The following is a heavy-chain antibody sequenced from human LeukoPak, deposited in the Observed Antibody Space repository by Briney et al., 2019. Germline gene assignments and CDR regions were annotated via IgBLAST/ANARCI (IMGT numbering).Heavy chain of an antibody. CDR3: ARGIRGVIIGDY. D-gene: IGHD3-10*01. V-gene: IGHV3-23*01. Sequence: PGGSLRLSCAASGSGFIFSNYGMRWVRQAPGKGLEWVSAISGTGASTFYADSVKGWCIVSRDNSKNTLYLQMNSLRAEDTAVYYCARGIRGVIIGDYWGQGTLVTVSS. CDR1: GSGFIFSNYG. CDR2: ISGTGAST. J-gene: IGHJ4*02.